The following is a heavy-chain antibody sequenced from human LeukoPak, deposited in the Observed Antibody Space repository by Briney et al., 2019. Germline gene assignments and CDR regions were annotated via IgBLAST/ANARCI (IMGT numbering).Heavy chain of an antibody. Sequence: GGSLRLSCAAPGFTFNSYLMSWVRQAPGKGLEWVANIKQDGSEKYYVDSVKGRFTVSRDNAKNSLYLQMNSLRAEDTAVYYCARVVAARWGYYYYYMDVWGKGTTVTVSS. J-gene: IGHJ6*03. CDR2: IKQDGSEK. V-gene: IGHV3-7*01. CDR1: GFTFNSYL. CDR3: ARVVAARWGYYYYYMDV. D-gene: IGHD6-6*01.